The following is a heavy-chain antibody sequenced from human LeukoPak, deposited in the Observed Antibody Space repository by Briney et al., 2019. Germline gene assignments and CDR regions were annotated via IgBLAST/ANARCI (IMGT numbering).Heavy chain of an antibody. CDR1: GFTFGDYV. J-gene: IGHJ4*02. CDR2: IKSETYGGTI. V-gene: IGHV3-49*04. D-gene: IGHD3-10*01. Sequence: PGGSLRLSCTASGFTFGDYVMAWVRQAPGKGLEGVGFIKSETYGGTIEYTASVKGRFTISRDDSKSIAYLQMNSLEIEDTAVYYWSRVSTYGSGIPRGLDYWGQETLVTVSS. CDR3: SRVSTYGSGIPRGLDY.